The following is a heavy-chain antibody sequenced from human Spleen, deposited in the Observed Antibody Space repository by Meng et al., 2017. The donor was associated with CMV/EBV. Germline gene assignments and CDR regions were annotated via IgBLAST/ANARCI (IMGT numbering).Heavy chain of an antibody. Sequence: GSLRLSCTVSGDSIGSSNYYWNWIRQPPGKGLEWIGSIYYSGSTYYNPSLKSRVTISVDTSKNQFSLKMNSVTAADTAVYYCAPSSSNFWSGYSPGYFDFWGQGMLVTVSS. V-gene: IGHV4-39*07. CDR3: APSSSNFWSGYSPGYFDF. D-gene: IGHD3-3*01. J-gene: IGHJ4*02. CDR2: IYYSGST. CDR1: GDSIGSSNYY.